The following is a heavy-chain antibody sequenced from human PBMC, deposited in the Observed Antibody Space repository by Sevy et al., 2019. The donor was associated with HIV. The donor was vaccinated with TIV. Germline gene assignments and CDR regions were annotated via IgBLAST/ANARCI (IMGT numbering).Heavy chain of an antibody. CDR2: ISSSSSSTI. CDR3: ARDRGNYGMDV. CDR1: GFTFSSYS. V-gene: IGHV3-48*01. Sequence: GGSLRLSCAASGFTFSSYSMNWVRQAPGKGLEWVSYISSSSSSTIYYADSVKGRFTISRDNAKNSLYLQMNSLRAEETDVYYCARDRGNYGMDVWGQGTTVTVSS. D-gene: IGHD1-26*01. J-gene: IGHJ6*02.